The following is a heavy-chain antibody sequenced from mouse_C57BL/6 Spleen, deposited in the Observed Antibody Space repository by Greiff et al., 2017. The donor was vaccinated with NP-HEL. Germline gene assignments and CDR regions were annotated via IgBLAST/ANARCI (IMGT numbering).Heavy chain of an antibody. CDR1: GYTFTSYW. CDR3: ALFYYDYDGFAY. CDR2: IDPSDSYT. J-gene: IGHJ3*01. V-gene: IGHV1-69*01. Sequence: VQLQQPGAELVMPGASVKLSCKASGYTFTSYWMHWVKQRPGQGLEWIGEIDPSDSYTNYNQKFKGKSTLTVDKSSSTAYMQLSSLTSEDSAVYYCALFYYDYDGFAYWGQGTLVTVSA. D-gene: IGHD2-4*01.